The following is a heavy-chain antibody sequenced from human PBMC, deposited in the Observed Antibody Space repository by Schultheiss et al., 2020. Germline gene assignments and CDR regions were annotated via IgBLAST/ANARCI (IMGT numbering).Heavy chain of an antibody. CDR1: GFSLSTSGMC. D-gene: IGHD3-10*01. Sequence: SGPTLVKPTQTLTLTCTFSGFSLSTSGMCVSWIRQPPGKGLEWIGYIYYSGSTNYNPSLKSRVSLSVDTSNNQFSLKLSSVTAADTAVYYCARVLAAYGSLEYWGKGSLVIVAS. J-gene: IGHJ4*02. CDR2: IYYSGST. V-gene: IGHV4-61*08. CDR3: ARVLAAYGSLEY.